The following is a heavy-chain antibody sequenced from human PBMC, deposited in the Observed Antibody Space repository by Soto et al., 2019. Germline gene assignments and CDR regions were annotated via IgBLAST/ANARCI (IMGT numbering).Heavy chain of an antibody. CDR3: ARLDYYQSSGYYNEFDY. CDR2: ISAYNGHT. Sequence: QVQLVQSGAEVKKPGASVKVSCKASGYSFTSYGITWVRQAPGQGLEGMGWISAYNGHTKYAQKLQGRVTMTTDTSTSTAYMELRSLRSDDTAVYYCARLDYYQSSGYYNEFDYWGQGTLVTVSS. CDR1: GYSFTSYG. J-gene: IGHJ4*02. D-gene: IGHD3-22*01. V-gene: IGHV1-18*01.